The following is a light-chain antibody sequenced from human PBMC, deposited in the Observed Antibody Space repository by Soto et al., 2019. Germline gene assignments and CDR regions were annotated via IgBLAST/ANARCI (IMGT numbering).Light chain of an antibody. CDR1: QSVRSSD. V-gene: IGKV3-20*01. CDR3: QQYGTSPPYT. Sequence: EIVLTQSPGTLSLSPGERATLSCRASQSVRSSDLAWYQQKPGQAPRLLIYGASSRATGIPDRFSGSGSGTDLTLTISRLESEDFAVYYCQQYGTSPPYTFGQGTKLEIK. J-gene: IGKJ2*01. CDR2: GAS.